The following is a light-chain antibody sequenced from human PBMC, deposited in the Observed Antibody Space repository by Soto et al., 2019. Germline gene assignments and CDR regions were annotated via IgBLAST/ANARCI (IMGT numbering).Light chain of an antibody. V-gene: IGKV3-20*01. CDR2: GAS. Sequence: EIVLTQSPGTLSLSPGERATLSCRASQSVNSFLAWVQKKPGQAPRLLIYGASNRATGIPDRFSGSGSETDFTLTITRLEPEDWALYYCHHYVGSPWAFGQGTKVE. CDR1: QSVNSF. J-gene: IGKJ1*01. CDR3: HHYVGSPWA.